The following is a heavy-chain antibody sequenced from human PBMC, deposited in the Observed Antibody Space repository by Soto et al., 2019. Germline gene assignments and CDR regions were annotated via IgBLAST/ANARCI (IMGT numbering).Heavy chain of an antibody. CDR3: AKDFGEYYDFWSGYYFDY. CDR2: ISYDGSNK. Sequence: GGSLRLSCAASGFTFSSYGMHWVRQAPGKGLEWVAVISYDGSNKYYADSVKGRFTISRDNSKNTLYLQMNSLRAEDTAVYYCAKDFGEYYDFWSGYYFDYWGQGTLVTVSS. V-gene: IGHV3-30*18. CDR1: GFTFSSYG. J-gene: IGHJ4*02. D-gene: IGHD3-3*01.